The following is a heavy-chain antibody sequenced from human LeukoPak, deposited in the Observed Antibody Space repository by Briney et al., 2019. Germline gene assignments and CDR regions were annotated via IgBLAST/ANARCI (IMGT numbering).Heavy chain of an antibody. D-gene: IGHD6-13*01. J-gene: IGHJ4*02. CDR2: IYPGDSDT. CDR3: ARRETAAGDYIDY. Sequence: GESLKISCKGSGYSFTSYWNGWVREMPGKGLEGMGIIYPGDSDTRYSPSFQGQVTISADKHISTAYLQWSSLKASDTAMYYCARRETAAGDYIDYWGQGTLVTVSS. V-gene: IGHV5-51*01. CDR1: GYSFTSYW.